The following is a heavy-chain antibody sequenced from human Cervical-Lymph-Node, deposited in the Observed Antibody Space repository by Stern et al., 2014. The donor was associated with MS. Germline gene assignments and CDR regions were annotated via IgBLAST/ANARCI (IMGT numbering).Heavy chain of an antibody. D-gene: IGHD4-23*01. Sequence: QVQLVQSGAEVKKPGSSVKVSCEASGYTFTTYAMHWVRQAPGQRLEWMGWINAGNGDTKYSQKFQDRVTITRDTSASTAYMELSSLRSEDTAVFYCARGSISDYGGHGLPDSYFGLDVWGQGTTVTVSS. CDR1: GYTFTTYA. CDR3: ARGSISDYGGHGLPDSYFGLDV. CDR2: INAGNGDT. J-gene: IGHJ6*02. V-gene: IGHV1-3*01.